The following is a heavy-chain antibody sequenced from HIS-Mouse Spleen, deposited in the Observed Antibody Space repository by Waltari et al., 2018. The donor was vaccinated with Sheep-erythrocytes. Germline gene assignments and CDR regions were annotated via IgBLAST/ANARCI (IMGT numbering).Heavy chain of an antibody. J-gene: IGHJ4*02. CDR1: GGSISSYY. D-gene: IGHD1-26*01. CDR2: IYSSGST. CDR3: ARLELGQFDY. V-gene: IGHV4-59*08. Sequence: QVQLQESGPGLVKPSETLSLTCTVSGGSISSYYWSWIRQPPGKGLEWSGNIYSSGSTNYNPSLKRRVTISGDTSKNQFSLKLSSVTAADTAVYYCARLELGQFDYWGQGTLVTVSS.